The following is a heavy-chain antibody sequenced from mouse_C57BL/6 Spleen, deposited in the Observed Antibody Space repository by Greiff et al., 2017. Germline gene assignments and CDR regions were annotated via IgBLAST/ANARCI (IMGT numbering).Heavy chain of an antibody. CDR3: ARNYGRRDYFDY. J-gene: IGHJ2*01. Sequence: VQLQQSGAELVKPGASVKLSCTASGFNITDYYMHWVKQRPEQGLEWIGRIDPEDGETNYAPKFQGKATITADTASNTAYLQLSSLTSEDTAVXCCARNYGRRDYFDYWGQGTTLTVSS. D-gene: IGHD1-1*01. CDR1: GFNITDYY. V-gene: IGHV14-2*01. CDR2: IDPEDGET.